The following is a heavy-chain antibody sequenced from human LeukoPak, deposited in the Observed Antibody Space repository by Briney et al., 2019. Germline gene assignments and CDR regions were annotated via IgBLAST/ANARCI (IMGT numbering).Heavy chain of an antibody. J-gene: IGHJ3*02. V-gene: IGHV4-31*03. CDR3: ARGIEYYYDSSTPDAFDI. Sequence: PSETLSLTCTVSGGSISSGGYYWSWIRQHPGKGLEWIGYIYYSGSTYYNPSLKSRVTISVDTSKNQFSLKLSSVTAADTAVYYCARGIEYYYDSSTPDAFDIWGQGTMVTVSS. D-gene: IGHD3-22*01. CDR2: IYYSGST. CDR1: GGSISSGGYY.